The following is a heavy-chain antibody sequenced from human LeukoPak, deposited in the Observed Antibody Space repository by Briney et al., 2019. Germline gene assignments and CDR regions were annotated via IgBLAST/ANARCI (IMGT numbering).Heavy chain of an antibody. V-gene: IGHV3-33*01. Sequence: GGSLRLSCAASGFTFSSYGMHWVRQAPGKGLEWVAVIWYDGSNKYYADSVKGRFTISRDNSKNTLYLQMNSLRAEDTAVYYCARDEYYDSSGYFDYWGQGTLVTVSS. CDR2: IWYDGSNK. J-gene: IGHJ4*02. CDR1: GFTFSSYG. CDR3: ARDEYYDSSGYFDY. D-gene: IGHD3-22*01.